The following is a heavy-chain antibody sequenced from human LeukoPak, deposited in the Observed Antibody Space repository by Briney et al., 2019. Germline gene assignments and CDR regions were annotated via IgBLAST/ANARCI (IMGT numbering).Heavy chain of an antibody. CDR2: ITPSGGT. D-gene: IGHD3-10*01. CDR3: ARDSPITMVRGAQAHFDY. Sequence: ASVKVSCKASGYTFTSYAMHWVRQAPGQGLEWMGWITPSGGTNYPQKFQGRVAITRDTSITTAYMDLSRLTSDDTAVYYCARDSPITMVRGAQAHFDYWGQGTLVTVSS. V-gene: IGHV1-2*02. J-gene: IGHJ4*02. CDR1: GYTFTSYA.